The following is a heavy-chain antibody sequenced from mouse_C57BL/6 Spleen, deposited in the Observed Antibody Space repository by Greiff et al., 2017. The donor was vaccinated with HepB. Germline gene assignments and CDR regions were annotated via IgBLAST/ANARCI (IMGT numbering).Heavy chain of an antibody. V-gene: IGHV5-9-1*02. CDR1: GFTFSSYA. Sequence: DVQLQESGEGLVKPGGSLKLSCAASGFTFSSYAMSWVRQTPEKRLEWVAYISSGGDYIYYADTVKGRFTISRDNARNTLYLQMSSLKSEDTAMYYCTRPMRAGGLRAWFAYWGQGTLVTVSA. CDR3: TRPMRAGGLRAWFAY. D-gene: IGHD1-1*02. CDR2: ISSGGDYI. J-gene: IGHJ3*01.